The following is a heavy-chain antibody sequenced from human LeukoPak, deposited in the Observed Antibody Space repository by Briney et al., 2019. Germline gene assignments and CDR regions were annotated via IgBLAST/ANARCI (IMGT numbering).Heavy chain of an antibody. J-gene: IGHJ6*03. CDR3: ARALPHVRSGYYYYYMDV. Sequence: ASVKVSCKASGYILTSYYIHWVRQAPGQGLEWMGIINPSGGSTGYAQKFQGRVTMTRDTSTSTVYMELNSLRSDDTAVYHCARALPHVRSGYYYYYMDVWGKGTTVTISS. CDR1: GYILTSYY. D-gene: IGHD6-25*01. CDR2: INPSGGST. V-gene: IGHV1-46*01.